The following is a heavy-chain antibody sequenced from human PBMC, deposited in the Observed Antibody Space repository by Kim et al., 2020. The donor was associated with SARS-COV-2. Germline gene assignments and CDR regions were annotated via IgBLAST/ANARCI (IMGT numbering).Heavy chain of an antibody. Sequence: ASVKVSCKASGYTFTSYYIHWVRQAPGQGLEWMGIIIPSGGGTCYAQKFQGRVTMTRDTSTSTVYMELSSLRSEDTAVYYCAREANGGVFDYWGQGTLVTVSS. J-gene: IGHJ4*02. V-gene: IGHV1-46*01. CDR1: GYTFTSYY. CDR3: AREANGGVFDY. D-gene: IGHD2-8*02. CDR2: IIPSGGGT.